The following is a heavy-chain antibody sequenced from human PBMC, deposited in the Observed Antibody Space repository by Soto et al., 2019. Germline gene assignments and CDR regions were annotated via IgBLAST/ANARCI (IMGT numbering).Heavy chain of an antibody. CDR2: IYYSGRT. J-gene: IGHJ6*02. CDR1: GGSIRSSTYY. V-gene: IGHV4-39*01. CDR3: ARQSSMTTVTTFWYYGMDV. D-gene: IGHD4-17*01. Sequence: SETLSLTCRVSGGSIRSSTYYLGWIRQPPGKRLEWIGTIYYSGRTFYNPSLQSRVTISVDASKNQFSLRLNSVTAADTAVYYRARQSSMTTVTTFWYYGMDVWGQGTTVTASS.